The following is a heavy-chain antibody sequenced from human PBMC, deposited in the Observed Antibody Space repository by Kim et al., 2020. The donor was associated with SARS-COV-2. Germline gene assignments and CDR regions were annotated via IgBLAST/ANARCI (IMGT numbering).Heavy chain of an antibody. Sequence: SETLSLTCTVSGGSISSYYWSWIRQPAGKGLEWIGRIYTSGSTNYNPSLKSRVTMSVDTSKNQFSLKLSSVTAADTAVYYCARDGFSSSWYGLEQMYYFDYWGQGTLVTVSS. J-gene: IGHJ4*02. CDR2: IYTSGST. D-gene: IGHD6-13*01. V-gene: IGHV4-4*07. CDR1: GGSISSYY. CDR3: ARDGFSSSWYGLEQMYYFDY.